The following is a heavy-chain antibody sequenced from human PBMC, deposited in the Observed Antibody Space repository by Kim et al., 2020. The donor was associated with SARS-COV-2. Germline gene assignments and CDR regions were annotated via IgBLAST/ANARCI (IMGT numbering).Heavy chain of an antibody. CDR3: ARHIVGATELDY. J-gene: IGHJ4*02. V-gene: IGHV5-51*01. D-gene: IGHD1-26*01. Sequence: RYPPPFQGQVPISADKSISTAYLQWSSLKASDTAMYYCARHIVGATELDYWGQGTLVTVSS.